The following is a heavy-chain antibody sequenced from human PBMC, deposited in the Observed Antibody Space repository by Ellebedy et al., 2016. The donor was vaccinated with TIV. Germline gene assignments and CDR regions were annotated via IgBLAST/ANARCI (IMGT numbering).Heavy chain of an antibody. CDR2: VKQDGSDK. V-gene: IGHV3-7*03. D-gene: IGHD3-22*01. Sequence: GESLKISCAASGFSISDHYISWVRQAPGKGLEWVANVKQDGSDKFYVDSVKGRFTISRDNPNNSLYLQMNSLRAEDTVVYYWAREAVVVNKDDAFDMWGQGTMVTVSS. J-gene: IGHJ3*02. CDR1: GFSISDHY. CDR3: AREAVVVNKDDAFDM.